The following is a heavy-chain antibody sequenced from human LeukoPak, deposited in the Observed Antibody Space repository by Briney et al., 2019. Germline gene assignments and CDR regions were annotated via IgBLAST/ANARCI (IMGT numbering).Heavy chain of an antibody. D-gene: IGHD3-16*01. CDR3: ARMDQWGSRKPFDY. CDR2: INPSGGST. J-gene: IGHJ4*02. CDR1: GYTFTTYY. V-gene: IGHV1-46*01. Sequence: GASVKVSCKASGYTFTTYYMHWVRQAPGQGLEWMGIINPSGGSTTYAQKFQGRVTMTRDKSTSTVYMELSSLRSDDTAVYYCARMDQWGSRKPFDYWGQGTLVTVSS.